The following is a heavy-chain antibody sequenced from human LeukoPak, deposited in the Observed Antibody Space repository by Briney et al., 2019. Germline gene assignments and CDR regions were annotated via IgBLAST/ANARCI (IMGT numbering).Heavy chain of an antibody. J-gene: IGHJ4*02. CDR2: INDSGSI. D-gene: IGHD3-9*01. V-gene: IGHV4-34*01. Sequence: SETLSLTYTVYGGSFSGYYWSWVRQPPEKGLEWIGEINDSGSINYNPSLKSRVTISLDTSKNHFSLKLNSVTAADTAVYYCARDFDMTPRYWGQGTLVTVSS. CDR1: GGSFSGYY. CDR3: ARDFDMTPRY.